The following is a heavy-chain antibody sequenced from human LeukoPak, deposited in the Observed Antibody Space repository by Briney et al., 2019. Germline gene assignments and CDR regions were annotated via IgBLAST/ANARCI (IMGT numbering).Heavy chain of an antibody. V-gene: IGHV3-23*01. Sequence: GGSLRLSCAFSGITLSNYGMSWVRQAPGKGREWVAGLSGSGGGTNYADSVKGRFTISRDNAKNTLYLQMNSLRAEDTAVYFCPKRGVVIRLILVGFHKEAYYFDSWGQGALVTVSS. CDR1: GITLSNYG. D-gene: IGHD3-10*01. J-gene: IGHJ4*02. CDR2: LSGSGGGT. CDR3: PKRGVVIRLILVGFHKEAYYFDS.